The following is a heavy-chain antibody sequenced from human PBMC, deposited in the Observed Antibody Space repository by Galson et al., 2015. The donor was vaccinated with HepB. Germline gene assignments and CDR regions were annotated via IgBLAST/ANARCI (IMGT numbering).Heavy chain of an antibody. CDR2: VGPSGYNT. D-gene: IGHD2-2*01. CDR1: GLTFSDFA. J-gene: IGHJ3*02. V-gene: IGHV3-23*01. Sequence: SLRLSCAASGLTFSDFAMSWVRQAPGKGLEWVSSVGPSGYNTYFADSVKGRFTISRDNSKNTLYLQMNSLRAEDTALYYCVKATRGAFDIWGQGTMVTVSS. CDR3: VKATRGAFDI.